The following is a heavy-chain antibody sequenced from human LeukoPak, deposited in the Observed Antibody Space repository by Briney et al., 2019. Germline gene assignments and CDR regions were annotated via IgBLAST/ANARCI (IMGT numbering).Heavy chain of an antibody. Sequence: GRSLRLSCIGSGFTFSRFWMHWVRQAPGKGLEWVSRASSDGSSTVYADSVKGRFTISRDNAKKTLYLQMNSLRVEDTARYYCARDSDAGFDYWGQGTLVTVSS. CDR1: GFTFSRFW. V-gene: IGHV3-74*01. CDR2: ASSDGSST. J-gene: IGHJ4*02. CDR3: ARDSDAGFDY.